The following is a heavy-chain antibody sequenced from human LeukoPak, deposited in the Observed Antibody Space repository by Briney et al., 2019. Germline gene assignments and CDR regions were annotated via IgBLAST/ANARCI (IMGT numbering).Heavy chain of an antibody. Sequence: GGSLRLSCAASGFTFDGYAMHWVRQAPGKGLEWVSGISWNSGSIGYADSVKGRFTISRDNAKNSLYLQMNSLRAEDTALYYCAKDIDYDSSGYFDYWGQGTLVTVSS. D-gene: IGHD3-22*01. CDR1: GFTFDGYA. J-gene: IGHJ4*02. CDR3: AKDIDYDSSGYFDY. V-gene: IGHV3-9*01. CDR2: ISWNSGSI.